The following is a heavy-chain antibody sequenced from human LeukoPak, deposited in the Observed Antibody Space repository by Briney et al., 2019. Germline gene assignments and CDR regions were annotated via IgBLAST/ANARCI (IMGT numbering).Heavy chain of an antibody. V-gene: IGHV3-23*01. D-gene: IGHD5-24*01. CDR1: GFTFSSYA. J-gene: IGHJ4*02. CDR3: ARSRDGYNILDY. Sequence: QPGGSLRLSCAASGFTFSSYAMTWVRQAPGKGLEWVSAILGGGDTTHYADSVKGRFTISRDNSKNTLNLQMNSLRAEDTAIYYCARSRDGYNILDYWGQGTLVTVSS. CDR2: ILGGGDTT.